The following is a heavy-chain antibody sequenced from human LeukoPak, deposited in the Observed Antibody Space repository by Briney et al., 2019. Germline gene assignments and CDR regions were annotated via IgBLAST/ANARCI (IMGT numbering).Heavy chain of an antibody. V-gene: IGHV4-4*07. CDR2: IYTSGST. Sequence: SETLSLTCTVSGGSISSYYWSWIRQPAGKGLEWIGRIYTSGSTNYNPSLKSRVAMSVDTSKNQFSLKLNSVTAADTAAYYCARELINFFDYWGQGTLVTVSS. CDR1: GGSISSYY. CDR3: ARELINFFDY. J-gene: IGHJ4*02.